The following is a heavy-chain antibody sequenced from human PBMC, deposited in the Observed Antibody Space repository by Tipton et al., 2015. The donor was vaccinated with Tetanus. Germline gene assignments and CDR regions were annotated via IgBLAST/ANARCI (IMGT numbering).Heavy chain of an antibody. CDR2: IYYSGTT. Sequence: TLSLTCTVSGGSISSFNYYWGWIRQPPGEGLEWIGSIYYSGTTYSNPSLGSRVTMSVDTSKIQFSLKVSSVTAADTAVYYCARLSSSANDAHAFDIWGQGTMVTVSS. J-gene: IGHJ3*02. V-gene: IGHV4-39*01. D-gene: IGHD3-22*01. CDR1: GGSISSFNYY. CDR3: ARLSSSANDAHAFDI.